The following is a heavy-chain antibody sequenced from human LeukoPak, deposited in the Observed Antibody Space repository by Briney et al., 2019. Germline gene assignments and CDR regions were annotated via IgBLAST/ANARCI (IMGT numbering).Heavy chain of an antibody. CDR2: INHSGGT. J-gene: IGHJ4*02. D-gene: IGHD5-24*01. Sequence: SETLSLTCAVYGGSLSGYYWSWIRQPPGKGLEWIGEINHSGGTNYNPSLETRVTISVDTSKNQFSLKLSSVTAADTAIYYCARGSRWTRKYYFDFWGQGTLVTVSS. CDR1: GGSLSGYY. V-gene: IGHV4-34*01. CDR3: ARGSRWTRKYYFDF.